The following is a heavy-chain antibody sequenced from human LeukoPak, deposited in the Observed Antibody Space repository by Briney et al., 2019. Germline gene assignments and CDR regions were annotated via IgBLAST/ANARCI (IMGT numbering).Heavy chain of an antibody. CDR1: GGSISSYY. CDR3: ARWVVAATMTD. Sequence: SETLSLTXTVSGGSISSYYWSWIRQTPGKGLEWIGYIYYSGSTNYNPSLKSRVTISVDTSKNQFSLKLSSVTAADTAVYYCARWVVAATMTDWGQGTLVTVSS. D-gene: IGHD2-15*01. CDR2: IYYSGST. J-gene: IGHJ4*02. V-gene: IGHV4-59*01.